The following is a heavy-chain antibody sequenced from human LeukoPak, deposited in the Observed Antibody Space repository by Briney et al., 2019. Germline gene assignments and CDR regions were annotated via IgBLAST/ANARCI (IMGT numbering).Heavy chain of an antibody. J-gene: IGHJ4*02. V-gene: IGHV1-18*01. CDR1: GYTFTSYG. CDR2: ISAYNGNT. Sequence: GASVKVSCKASGYTFTSYGISWVRQAPGQGLEWMGWISAYNGNTNYAQKLQSRVTMTTDTSTSTAYMELRSLRSDDTAVYYCARDLRTYYYGSGSYSDYWGQGTLVTVSS. D-gene: IGHD3-10*01. CDR3: ARDLRTYYYGSGSYSDY.